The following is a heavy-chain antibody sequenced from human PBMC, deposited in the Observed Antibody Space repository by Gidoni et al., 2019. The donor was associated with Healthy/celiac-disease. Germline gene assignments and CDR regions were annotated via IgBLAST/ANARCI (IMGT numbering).Heavy chain of an antibody. CDR3: ARDRRSSYCSSTSCHGARDY. V-gene: IGHV3-21*01. Sequence: EVQLVESGGGLVKPGGSLRLSCAASGFTFSSYSMNWVRQAPGKGLEWVSSISSSSSYIYYADSVKGRFTISRDNAKNSLYLQMNSLRAEDTAVYYCARDRRSSYCSSTSCHGARDYWGQGTLVTVSS. CDR2: ISSSSSYI. D-gene: IGHD2-2*01. J-gene: IGHJ4*02. CDR1: GFTFSSYS.